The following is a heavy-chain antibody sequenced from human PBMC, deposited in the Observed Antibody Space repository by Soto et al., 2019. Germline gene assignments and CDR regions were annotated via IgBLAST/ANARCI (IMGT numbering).Heavy chain of an antibody. CDR2: IIPILGIA. D-gene: IGHD6-13*01. CDR3: ARGGLSLIAADNWFDP. J-gene: IGHJ5*02. Sequence: GAPVKLSSKASRGTFSSYTISSLRQAPGQRLEWMGRIIPILGIANYAQKFQGRVTITADKSTSTAYMELSSLRSEDTAVYYCARGGLSLIAADNWFDPWGQGTLVTVSS. V-gene: IGHV1-69*02. CDR1: RGTFSSYT.